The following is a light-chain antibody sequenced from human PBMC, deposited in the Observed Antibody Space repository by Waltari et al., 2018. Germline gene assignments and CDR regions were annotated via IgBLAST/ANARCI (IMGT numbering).Light chain of an antibody. Sequence: GTLSCRASQSVSRFLAWYQQKPGQAPRLLIYGASTRATGIPDRFSGSGSGTDFSLTISRLEPEDFAVYYCQKYDRLPATFGQGTKVEIK. CDR3: QKYDRLPAT. CDR1: QSVSRF. CDR2: GAS. V-gene: IGKV3-20*01. J-gene: IGKJ1*01.